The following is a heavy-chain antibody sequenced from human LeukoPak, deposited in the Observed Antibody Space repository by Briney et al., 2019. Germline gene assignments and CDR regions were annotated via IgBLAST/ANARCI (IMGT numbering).Heavy chain of an antibody. CDR3: ARGGWVITSSSSPYFDY. D-gene: IGHD6-6*01. V-gene: IGHV1-69*13. CDR1: GGTFSSYA. J-gene: IGHJ4*02. Sequence: SVKVSCKASGGTFSSYAISWVRQAPGQGLEWMGGIIPIFGTANYAQKFQGRVTITADESTSTAYMELSSLRSEDTAVYYCARGGWVITSSSSPYFDYWGQGTLVTVSS. CDR2: IIPIFGTA.